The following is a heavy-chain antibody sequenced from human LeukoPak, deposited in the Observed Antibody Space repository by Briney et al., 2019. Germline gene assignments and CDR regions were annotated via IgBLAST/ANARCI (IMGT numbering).Heavy chain of an antibody. Sequence: SQTLSLTCTVSGGSISSHYWSWIWQPPGKGLEWMGYIYYSGSTNYNPSLKRRVTISVDTSKNQFSLKLSSVTAADTAVYYCARGGTYYDFWSGYDGNNWFDPWGQGTLVSVSS. D-gene: IGHD3-3*01. J-gene: IGHJ5*02. CDR3: ARGGTYYDFWSGYDGNNWFDP. V-gene: IGHV4-59*11. CDR2: IYYSGST. CDR1: GGSISSHY.